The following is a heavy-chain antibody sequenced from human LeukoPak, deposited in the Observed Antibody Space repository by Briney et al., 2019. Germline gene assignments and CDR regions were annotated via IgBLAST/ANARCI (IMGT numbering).Heavy chain of an antibody. D-gene: IGHD3-3*01. CDR1: GFTFSSYW. Sequence: SGGSLRLSCAVSGFTFSSYWMGWVRQAPGKGLEWVANIKQDGSEKYYVDSVKGRFTISRDNAKNSLYLQMNSLRAEDTAVYYCARSPGTIFGDNFDYWGQGTLVTVSS. V-gene: IGHV3-7*01. J-gene: IGHJ4*02. CDR2: IKQDGSEK. CDR3: ARSPGTIFGDNFDY.